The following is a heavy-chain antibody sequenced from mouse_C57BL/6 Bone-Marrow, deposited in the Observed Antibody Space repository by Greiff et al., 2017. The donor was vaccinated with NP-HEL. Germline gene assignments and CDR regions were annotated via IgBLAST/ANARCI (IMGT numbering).Heavy chain of an antibody. D-gene: IGHD1-1*01. J-gene: IGHJ2*01. Sequence: VQLQQSGPELVKPGASVKIPCKASGYTFTDYNMDWVKQSHGKSLEWIGDINPNNGGTIYNQKFKGKATLTVDKSSSTAYMELRSLTSEDTAVYYCARPVVAMYYFDYWGQGTTLTVSS. CDR2: INPNNGGT. CDR1: GYTFTDYN. CDR3: ARPVVAMYYFDY. V-gene: IGHV1-18*01.